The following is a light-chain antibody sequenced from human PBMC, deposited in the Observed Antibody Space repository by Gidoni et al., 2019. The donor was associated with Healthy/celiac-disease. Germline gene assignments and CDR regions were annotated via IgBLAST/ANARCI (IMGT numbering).Light chain of an antibody. J-gene: IGLJ3*02. CDR3: VLYMGSGISV. CDR2: STN. V-gene: IGLV8-61*01. CDR1: SGSVSPSYY. Sequence: QTVVTQEPSFSVSPGGTVTLTCGLSSGSVSPSYYPSWYQQTPCQAPRTLIYSTNTRSSGVPDRFSGSILGNKASLTITGAQADDESDYYCVLYMGSGISVFGGGTKLTVL.